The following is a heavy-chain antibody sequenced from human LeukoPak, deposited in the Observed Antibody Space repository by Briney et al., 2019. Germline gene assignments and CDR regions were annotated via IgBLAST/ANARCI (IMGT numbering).Heavy chain of an antibody. CDR1: DDTLASYG. Sequence: ASVKVSCKSSDDTLASYGISWVRQAPGQGLEWMGIINPSGGSTSYAQKFQGRVTMARDTSTSTVYMELSSLRSEDTAVYYCARDRPRKGYAFDIWGQGTMVTVSS. V-gene: IGHV1-46*01. J-gene: IGHJ3*02. D-gene: IGHD6-6*01. CDR2: INPSGGST. CDR3: ARDRPRKGYAFDI.